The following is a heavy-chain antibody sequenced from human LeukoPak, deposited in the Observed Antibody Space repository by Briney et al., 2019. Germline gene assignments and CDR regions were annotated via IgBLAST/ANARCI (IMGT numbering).Heavy chain of an antibody. CDR2: IYYSGST. Sequence: PSETLSLTCTVSGGSISSYYWSWIRQPPGKGLEWIGYIYYSGSTNYNPSLKSRVTISVDTSKNQFSLKLSSVTAADTAVYYCARASLLKDYGRLYYFDYWGQGTLVTVSS. CDR3: ARASLLKDYGRLYYFDY. CDR1: GGSISSYY. D-gene: IGHD4-17*01. J-gene: IGHJ4*02. V-gene: IGHV4-59*01.